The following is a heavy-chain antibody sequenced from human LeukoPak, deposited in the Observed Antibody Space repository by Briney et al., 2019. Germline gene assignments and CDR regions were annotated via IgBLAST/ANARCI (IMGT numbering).Heavy chain of an antibody. Sequence: SETLSLTCTVSGDSISSYYWSWIRQPPGKGLEWIGYIYNSETTNYNPSLESRVTISEDTSKNQFSLMLTSVTAEDTAVYYCARVVYSHYWPEGMDVWGQGTTVTVPS. CDR1: GDSISSYY. D-gene: IGHD4-11*01. J-gene: IGHJ6*02. V-gene: IGHV4-59*01. CDR2: IYNSETT. CDR3: ARVVYSHYWPEGMDV.